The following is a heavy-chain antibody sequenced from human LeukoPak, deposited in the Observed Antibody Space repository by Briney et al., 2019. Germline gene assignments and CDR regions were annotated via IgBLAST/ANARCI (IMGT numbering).Heavy chain of an antibody. V-gene: IGHV1-46*01. Sequence: ASVNVSCKASGYTFTSYYMHWVRQAPGQGLEWMGIINPSGGSTSYAQKFQGRVTMTRDTSTSTVYMELSSLRSEDTAVYYCARDPGDYGAFDYWGQGTLVTVSS. J-gene: IGHJ4*02. CDR3: ARDPGDYGAFDY. D-gene: IGHD4-17*01. CDR1: GYTFTSYY. CDR2: INPSGGST.